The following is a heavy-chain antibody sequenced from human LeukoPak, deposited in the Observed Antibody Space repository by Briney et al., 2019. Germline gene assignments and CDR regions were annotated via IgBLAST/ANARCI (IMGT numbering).Heavy chain of an antibody. Sequence: ASVKVSCKVSGYTLTELSMHWVRQAPGKGLEWMGWISAYNGNTNYAQKLQGRVTMTTDTSTSTAYMELRSLRSDDTAVYYCARNSLWFGELLAKRYFDYWGQGTLVTVSS. D-gene: IGHD3-10*01. CDR3: ARNSLWFGELLAKRYFDY. V-gene: IGHV1-18*01. CDR1: GYTLTELS. CDR2: ISAYNGNT. J-gene: IGHJ4*02.